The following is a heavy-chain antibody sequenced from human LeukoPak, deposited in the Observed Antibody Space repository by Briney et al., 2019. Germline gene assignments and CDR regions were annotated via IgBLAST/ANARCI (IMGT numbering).Heavy chain of an antibody. J-gene: IGHJ4*02. Sequence: SETLSLTCTVSGGPISSYYWSWIRQPPGKGLEWIGYIYYSGSTNYNPSLKSRVTISVDTSKNQFSLKLSSVTAADTAVYYCARLYYYGSGSHYDYWGQGTLVTVSS. CDR3: ARLYYYGSGSHYDY. V-gene: IGHV4-59*01. CDR1: GGPISSYY. D-gene: IGHD3-10*01. CDR2: IYYSGST.